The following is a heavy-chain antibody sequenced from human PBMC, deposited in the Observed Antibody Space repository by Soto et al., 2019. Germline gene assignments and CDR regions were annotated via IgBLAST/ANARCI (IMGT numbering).Heavy chain of an antibody. CDR3: ARVLDKHSPSHRFSSWKWFDP. CDR1: GFTFSSYE. Sequence: EVQLVESGGGLVQPGGSLRLSCAASGFTFSSYEMNWVRQAPGKGLEWVSYISSSGSTIYYADSVKGRFTISRDNAKNSLYLQMNSQRAEDTAVYYCARVLDKHSPSHRFSSWKWFDPWGQGTLVTVSS. D-gene: IGHD6-13*01. J-gene: IGHJ5*02. CDR2: ISSSGSTI. V-gene: IGHV3-48*03.